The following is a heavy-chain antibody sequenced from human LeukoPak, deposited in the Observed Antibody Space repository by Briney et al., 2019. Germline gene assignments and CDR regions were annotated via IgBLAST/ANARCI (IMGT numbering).Heavy chain of an antibody. CDR2: INRSGST. Sequence: SETLTLTCAVYGGSFSGYSWSWIRQPPGKGLEWIGGINRSGSTNYNPSLKSRVTISVDTSKNQFSLKLSSVTAADTAVYYCARTPFGALYYFDYWGQGTLVTVSS. D-gene: IGHD3-10*01. V-gene: IGHV4-34*01. J-gene: IGHJ4*02. CDR1: GGSFSGYS. CDR3: ARTPFGALYYFDY.